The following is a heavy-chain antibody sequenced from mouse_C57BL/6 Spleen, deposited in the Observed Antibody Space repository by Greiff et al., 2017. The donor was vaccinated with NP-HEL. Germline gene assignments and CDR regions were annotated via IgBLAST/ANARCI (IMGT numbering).Heavy chain of an antibody. V-gene: IGHV1-18*01. Sequence: VQLKEPGPELVKPGASVKIPCKASGYTFTDYNMDWVKQSHGKSLEWIGDINPNNGGTIYNQKFKGKATLTVDKSSSTAYMELRSLTSEDTSVYYCARRIYYDYGYFDVWGTGTTVTVSS. CDR3: ARRIYYDYGYFDV. CDR2: INPNNGGT. J-gene: IGHJ1*03. CDR1: GYTFTDYN. D-gene: IGHD2-4*01.